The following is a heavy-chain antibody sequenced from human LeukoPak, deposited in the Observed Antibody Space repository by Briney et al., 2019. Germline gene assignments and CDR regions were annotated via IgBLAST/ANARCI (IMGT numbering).Heavy chain of an antibody. Sequence: SVKVSCKASGGTFSSYTISWVRQAPGQGLEWMGRIIPILGIANYAQKFQGRVMITADKSTSTAYMELSSLRSEDTAVYYCARGGPGYAFDIWGQGTMVTVSS. J-gene: IGHJ3*02. V-gene: IGHV1-69*02. CDR1: GGTFSSYT. CDR3: ARGGPGYAFDI. CDR2: IIPILGIA.